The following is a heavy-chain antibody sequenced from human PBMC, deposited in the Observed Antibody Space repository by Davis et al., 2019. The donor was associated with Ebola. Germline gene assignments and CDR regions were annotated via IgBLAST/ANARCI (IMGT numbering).Heavy chain of an antibody. D-gene: IGHD3-3*01. J-gene: IGHJ5*02. Sequence: GESLKISCAVSGFTFSSYWMSWVRQAPGKGLEWVANIKQDGSQNNYVDSVKGRFTISRDNAKNSLYLQMNSLRAEDTAVYYCARVTIFGVVTAWGQGTLVTVSS. CDR1: GFTFSSYW. CDR3: ARVTIFGVVTA. CDR2: IKQDGSQN. V-gene: IGHV3-7*03.